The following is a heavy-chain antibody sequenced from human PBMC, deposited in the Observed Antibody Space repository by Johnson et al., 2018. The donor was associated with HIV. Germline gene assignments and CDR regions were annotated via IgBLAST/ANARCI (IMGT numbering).Heavy chain of an antibody. CDR1: GFTFSNYW. D-gene: IGHD2-2*01. Sequence: VQLVESWGGLVQPGGSLRLSCAASGFTFSNYWMSWVRQAPGKWLEWVANIKQDGSERYYVDSVKGRFTISRDNAKNSLYLQMHSLRAEDTAVYYCARDRCSSTSCIDAFDIWGQGTMVTVSS. CDR2: IKQDGSER. J-gene: IGHJ3*02. V-gene: IGHV3-7*01. CDR3: ARDRCSSTSCIDAFDI.